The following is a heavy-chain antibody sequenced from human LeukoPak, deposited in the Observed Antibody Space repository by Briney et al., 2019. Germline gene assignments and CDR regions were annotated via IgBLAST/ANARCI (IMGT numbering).Heavy chain of an antibody. Sequence: GRSLRLSCAASGFTFSSYAMHWVRQAPGKGLEWVSVIYSGGSTYYADSVKGRFTISRDNSKNTLYLQMNSLRAEDTAVYYCARGGSGTPFDPWGQGTLVTVSS. J-gene: IGHJ5*02. V-gene: IGHV3-66*02. CDR2: IYSGGST. CDR3: ARGGSGTPFDP. CDR1: GFTFSSYA. D-gene: IGHD6-19*01.